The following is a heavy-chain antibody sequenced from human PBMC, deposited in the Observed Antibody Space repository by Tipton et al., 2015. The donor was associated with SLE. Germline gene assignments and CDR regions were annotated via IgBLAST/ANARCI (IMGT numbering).Heavy chain of an antibody. CDR2: IYYSGST. CDR3: ARGSEGRGDYNWFGP. D-gene: IGHD4-17*01. J-gene: IGHJ5*02. CDR1: GGSISSYY. Sequence: TLSLTCTVSGGSISSYYWNWIRQPPGKGLEWIGYIYYSGSTSYNPSLKSRVTISLDTSENQISLKLSAVTAADTAVYYCARGSEGRGDYNWFGPWGQGTLVIVSS. V-gene: IGHV4-59*01.